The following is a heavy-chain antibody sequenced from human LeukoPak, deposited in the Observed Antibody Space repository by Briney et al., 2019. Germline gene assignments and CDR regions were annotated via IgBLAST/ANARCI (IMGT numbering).Heavy chain of an antibody. J-gene: IGHJ4*02. CDR2: ISYDGSNK. CDR3: AREGGERTYDY. V-gene: IGHV3-30*04. Sequence: PGRSLRLSCAASGFTLSSYAMHWVRQAPGKGLEWVAVISYDGSNKYYADSVKGRFTISRDNSKNTLYLQMNSLRAEDTAVYYCAREGGERTYDYWGQGTLVTVSS. D-gene: IGHD3-10*01. CDR1: GFTLSSYA.